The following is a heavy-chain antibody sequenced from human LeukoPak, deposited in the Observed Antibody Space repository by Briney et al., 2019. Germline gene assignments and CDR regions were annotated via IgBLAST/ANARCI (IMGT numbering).Heavy chain of an antibody. D-gene: IGHD3-22*01. J-gene: IGHJ4*02. V-gene: IGHV3-30*01. CDR2: ISYEGSNK. Sequence: GGSLRLSCAASGFTFSSYAMHWVRQAPGKGLEWVAVISYEGSNKYYADSVKGRFTISRDNSKNTLYLQMNSLRAEDTAVYYCARAGYYDSSGYYYYWGQGTLVTVSS. CDR3: ARAGYYDSSGYYYY. CDR1: GFTFSSYA.